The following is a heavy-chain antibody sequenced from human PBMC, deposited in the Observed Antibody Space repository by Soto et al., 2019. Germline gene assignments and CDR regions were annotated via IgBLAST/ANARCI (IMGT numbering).Heavy chain of an antibody. CDR3: ARPDGGKTGDAPDF. Sequence: KGLEWVSTISDAAGSAYYVDSVKGRFIISRDNCKKTLYLQMNSLRAEDSAVYNWARPDGGKTGDAPDFWGPGTMV. CDR2: ISDAAGSA. J-gene: IGHJ3*01. D-gene: IGHD1-26*01. V-gene: IGHV3-23*01.